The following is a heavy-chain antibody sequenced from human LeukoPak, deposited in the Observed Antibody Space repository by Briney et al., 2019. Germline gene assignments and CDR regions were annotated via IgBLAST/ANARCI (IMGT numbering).Heavy chain of an antibody. V-gene: IGHV4-39*01. CDR1: GGSISSSSYY. CDR3: ARSPPYCGGDCYSWGH. CDR2: IYYSGST. Sequence: SETLSLTCTVSGGSISSSSYYWGWIRQPPGKGLEWIGSIYYSGSTYYNPSLKSRVTISVDTSKSQFSLKLSSVTAADTAVYYCARSPPYCGGDCYSWGHWGQGTLVTVSS. D-gene: IGHD2-21*01. J-gene: IGHJ4*02.